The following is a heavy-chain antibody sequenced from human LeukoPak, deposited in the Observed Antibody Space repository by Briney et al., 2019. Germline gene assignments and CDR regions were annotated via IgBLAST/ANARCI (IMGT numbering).Heavy chain of an antibody. CDR3: AKDTQNYGELANS. V-gene: IGHV3-23*01. D-gene: IGHD4-17*01. Sequence: GGSLRLSCAASGFTFSDYYMSWVRQAPGKGLEWVSAISGSGGSTYYADSVKGRFTISRDNSKNTLYLQMNSLRAEDTAVYYCAKDTQNYGELANSWGQGTLVTVSS. J-gene: IGHJ4*02. CDR2: ISGSGGST. CDR1: GFTFSDYY.